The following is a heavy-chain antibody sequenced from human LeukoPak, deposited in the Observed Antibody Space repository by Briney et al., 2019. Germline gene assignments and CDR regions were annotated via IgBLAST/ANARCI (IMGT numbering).Heavy chain of an antibody. V-gene: IGHV3-7*01. J-gene: IGHJ3*02. CDR3: ARGSRSVFGLIIKDAFDI. CDR2: IKQDGSEK. D-gene: IGHD3/OR15-3a*01. Sequence: GGSLRLSCAASGFTFSSYAMSWVRQAPGKGLEWVANIKQDGSEKYYVDSEKGRFTISRDNAKNSLYLQMNSLRAEDTAVYYCARGSRSVFGLIIKDAFDIWGQGIMVTVSS. CDR1: GFTFSSYA.